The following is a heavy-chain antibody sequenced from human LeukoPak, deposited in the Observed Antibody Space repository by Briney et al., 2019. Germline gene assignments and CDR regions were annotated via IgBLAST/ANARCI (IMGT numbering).Heavy chain of an antibody. Sequence: ASVKVSCKASGYTFTSYGISWVRQAPGQGLEWMGWISAYNGNTNYAQKLQGRVTMTTDTSTSTSFMDLSSLRSDDTAVYCCARGDGDDFDYWGQGTMVTVSS. CDR2: ISAYNGNT. CDR3: ARGDGDDFDY. D-gene: IGHD4-17*01. V-gene: IGHV1-18*01. CDR1: GYTFTSYG. J-gene: IGHJ4*02.